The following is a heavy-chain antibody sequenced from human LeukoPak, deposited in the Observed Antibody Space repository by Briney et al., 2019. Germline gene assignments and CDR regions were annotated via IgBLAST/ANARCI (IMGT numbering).Heavy chain of an antibody. D-gene: IGHD1-26*01. Sequence: PGGSLRLSCAASGFTFSSYSMNWVRHAPGKGLEWVSSISSSSSYIYYADSVKGRFTISRDNAKNSLYLQMNSLRAEDTAVYYCARDGGATSVYRYWGQGTLVTVSS. CDR1: GFTFSSYS. J-gene: IGHJ4*02. V-gene: IGHV3-21*01. CDR2: ISSSSSYI. CDR3: ARDGGATSVYRY.